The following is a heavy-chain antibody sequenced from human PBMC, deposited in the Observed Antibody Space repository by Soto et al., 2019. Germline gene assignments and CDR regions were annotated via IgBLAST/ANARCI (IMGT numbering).Heavy chain of an antibody. CDR1: GFTFSSYA. V-gene: IGHV3-23*01. D-gene: IGHD2-15*01. Sequence: DVLLLESGGCLVQPEGSLRLSCAASGFTFSSYAMGWVRQGPGKGLEWVAVVSIGGSTHYADSVRGRFTISRDNSKNTLSLQMNSLTAEDTAVYFCAKRRGAGGHFDYWGQGALVTVSS. J-gene: IGHJ4*02. CDR3: AKRRGAGGHFDY. CDR2: VSIGGST.